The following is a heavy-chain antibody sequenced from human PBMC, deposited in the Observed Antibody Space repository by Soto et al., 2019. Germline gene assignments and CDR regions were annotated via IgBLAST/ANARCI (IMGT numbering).Heavy chain of an antibody. V-gene: IGHV1-69*13. J-gene: IGHJ4*01. CDR3: ARDRTSYYDSSCLGAPATSPRTFDD. Sequence: SVKVSCTSSGGTFSSYAISWVRQAPGQGLEWMGGIIPIFGTANYAQKFQGRVTITADESTSTAYMELSSLRSEDTAVYYCARDRTSYYDSSCLGAPATSPRTFDDGG. CDR2: IIPIFGTA. CDR1: GGTFSSYA. D-gene: IGHD3-22*01.